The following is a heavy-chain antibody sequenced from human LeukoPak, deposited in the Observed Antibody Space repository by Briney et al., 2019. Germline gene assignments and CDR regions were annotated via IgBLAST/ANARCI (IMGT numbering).Heavy chain of an antibody. D-gene: IGHD2-15*01. CDR2: ITGIGGDT. CDR1: GFTFSSYA. V-gene: IGHV3-23*01. Sequence: GGSLRLSCAASGFTFSSYAMSWVRQTPGQGLDWVSVITGIGGDTNYADSVKSRFTISRDNSENTLFLQMNSLRVGDTAVYYCAKNIDGSRYSSIDYWGQGTLVTVSS. CDR3: AKNIDGSRYSSIDY. J-gene: IGHJ4*02.